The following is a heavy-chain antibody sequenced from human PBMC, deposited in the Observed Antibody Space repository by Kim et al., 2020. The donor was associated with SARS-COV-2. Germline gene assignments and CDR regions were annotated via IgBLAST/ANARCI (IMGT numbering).Heavy chain of an antibody. Sequence: GGSLRLSCAASGFIFDNFVMHWVRQAPGKGLEWVAVISYDGSKTYYADSVKGRFTISRDNSKNTLYLQMNSLSAEDTAVYYCARDPGTEAGGDFDYWGEGALGTAS. CDR2: ISYDGSKT. CDR3: ARDPGTEAGGDFDY. V-gene: IGHV3-30*03. J-gene: IGHJ4*02. CDR1: GFIFDNFV. D-gene: IGHD1-1*01.